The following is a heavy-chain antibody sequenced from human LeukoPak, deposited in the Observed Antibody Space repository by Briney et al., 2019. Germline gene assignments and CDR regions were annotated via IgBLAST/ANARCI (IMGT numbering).Heavy chain of an antibody. CDR3: ARVGELERRPYYYGMDV. Sequence: PGGSLRLSCAASGFTFSDYYMSWIRQAPGKGLEWVSYISSSSSYTNYADSVKGRFTISRDNAKNSLYLQMNSLRAEDTAVYYCARVGELERRPYYYGMDVWGQGTTVTVPS. J-gene: IGHJ6*02. CDR1: GFTFSDYY. D-gene: IGHD1-1*01. V-gene: IGHV3-11*05. CDR2: ISSSSSYT.